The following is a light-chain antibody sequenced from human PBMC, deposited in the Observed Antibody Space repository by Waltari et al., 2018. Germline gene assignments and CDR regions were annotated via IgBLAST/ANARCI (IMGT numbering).Light chain of an antibody. Sequence: QSTLTQPASVSGSPGQSITISCTGTSSDVGGHNYVSWYQQHPGKAPKIVIYDVSSRPSGVSNRFSGSKSGNTASLTIYGLQAEDEADYYCSSYTSSSTRVFGTGTRVTVL. J-gene: IGLJ1*01. V-gene: IGLV2-14*03. CDR1: SSDVGGHNY. CDR2: DVS. CDR3: SSYTSSSTRV.